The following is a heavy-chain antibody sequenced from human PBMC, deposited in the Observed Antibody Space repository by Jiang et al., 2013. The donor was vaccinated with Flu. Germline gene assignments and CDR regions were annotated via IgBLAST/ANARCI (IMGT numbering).Heavy chain of an antibody. D-gene: IGHD5-12*01. CDR1: GGSVTSDAYY. J-gene: IGHJ4*02. CDR2: IYYSGST. CDR3: ARAQKYSGFELPYFDH. Sequence: PGLVKPSGTLSLTCTVSGGSVTSDAYYWVWIRQPPWRGLEWIGSIYYSGSTYYNPSLKSRVTMSVDTSKNQFSLRLTSVTAADTAVYFCARAQKYSGFELPYFDHWGQGTLVTASS. V-gene: IGHV4-39*07.